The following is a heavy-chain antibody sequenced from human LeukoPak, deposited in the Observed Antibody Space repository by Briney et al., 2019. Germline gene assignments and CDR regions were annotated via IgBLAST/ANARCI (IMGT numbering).Heavy chain of an antibody. CDR1: GGSFSGYY. CDR3: ARGARSGGSWNFDY. CDR2: INHSGST. D-gene: IGHD2-15*01. J-gene: IGHJ4*02. V-gene: IGHV4-34*01. Sequence: PSETLSVTCAVYGGSFSGYYWSWIRQPPGKGLEWIGEINHSGSTNYNPSLKSRVTISVDTSKNQFSLKLSSVTAADTAVYYCARGARSGGSWNFDYWGQGTLVTVSS.